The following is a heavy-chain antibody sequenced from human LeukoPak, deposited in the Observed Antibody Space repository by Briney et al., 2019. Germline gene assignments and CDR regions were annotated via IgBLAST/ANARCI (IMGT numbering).Heavy chain of an antibody. CDR2: INGDGTSR. D-gene: IGHD5-24*01. Sequence: GGSLRLSCAASGFRFSSSWMHWVRHGPGKGLVWVARINGDGTSRTYADSVQGRFSISRDNAKNTLYLQMNSLRVEDTAVYYCARTDNLDYWGQGSLVTVSS. CDR3: ARTDNLDY. J-gene: IGHJ4*02. CDR1: GFRFSSSW. V-gene: IGHV3-74*01.